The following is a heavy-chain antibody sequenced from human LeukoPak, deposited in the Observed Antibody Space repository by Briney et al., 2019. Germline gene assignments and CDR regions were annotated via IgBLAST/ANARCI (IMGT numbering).Heavy chain of an antibody. CDR3: AIAKGPVDIVVAATGVFGY. Sequence: SGGSLRLSCAASGFTFSSFAMSWVRQAPGKGLEWVSGISDSGASTYYPDSVKGRFTISRDNSKNMLYLQMNSLRADDAAVYYCAIAKGPVDIVVAATGVFGYWGQGTLVTVSS. J-gene: IGHJ4*02. CDR2: ISDSGAST. D-gene: IGHD6-19*01. CDR1: GFTFSSFA. V-gene: IGHV3-23*01.